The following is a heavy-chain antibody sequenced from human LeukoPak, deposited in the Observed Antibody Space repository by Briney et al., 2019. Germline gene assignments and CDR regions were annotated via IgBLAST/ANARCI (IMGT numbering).Heavy chain of an antibody. D-gene: IGHD6-13*01. J-gene: IGHJ4*02. V-gene: IGHV3-21*01. CDR3: ARPKSYSSSWSSFDY. CDR1: GFTFSNYS. Sequence: GGSLRLSCAASGFTFSNYSMNWVRQAPGKGLEWVSSISISSNYIYYADSVKGRFTISRDNAKNSLYLQMNSLRAEDTAVYYCARPKSYSSSWSSFDYWGQGTLVTVSS. CDR2: ISISSNYI.